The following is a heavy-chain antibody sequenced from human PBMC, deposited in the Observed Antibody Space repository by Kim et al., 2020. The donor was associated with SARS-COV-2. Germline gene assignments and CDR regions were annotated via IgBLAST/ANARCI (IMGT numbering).Heavy chain of an antibody. CDR1: GFTFSSYW. CDR2: IKQDGSEK. Sequence: GGSLRLSCAVSGFTFSSYWMSWVRQAPGKGLEWVANIKQDGSEKYYVDSVKGRFTISRDNAKNSLYLQINSLRAEDTDVYYCARDWGYSSGSYPVDWGQGTLVTVSS. CDR3: ARDWGYSSGSYPVD. J-gene: IGHJ4*02. D-gene: IGHD3-10*01. V-gene: IGHV3-7*01.